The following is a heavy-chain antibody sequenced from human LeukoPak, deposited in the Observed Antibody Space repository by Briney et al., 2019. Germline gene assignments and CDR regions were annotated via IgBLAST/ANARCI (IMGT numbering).Heavy chain of an antibody. J-gene: IGHJ4*02. CDR1: GFTFRNYA. CDR2: ISSSSSYI. D-gene: IGHD6-6*01. V-gene: IGHV3-21*01. Sequence: GGSLRLSCAASGFTFRNYAMSWVRQAPGKGLEWVSSISSSSSYIYYADSVKGRFTISRDNAKNSLYLQMNSLRAEDTAVYYCARRSIAARPLVYWGQGTLVTVSS. CDR3: ARRSIAARPLVY.